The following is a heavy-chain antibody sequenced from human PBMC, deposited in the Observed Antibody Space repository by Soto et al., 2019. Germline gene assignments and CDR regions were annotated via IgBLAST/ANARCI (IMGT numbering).Heavy chain of an antibody. CDR2: ISGSDGST. J-gene: IGHJ4*02. V-gene: IGHV3-23*01. Sequence: EVQLLESGGGLVQPGGSLRLSCAASGFTFSTYAMSWVRQAPGRGLEWVSAISGSDGSTYYADSVKGRFTISRDDSKNTLYLQINSLRAEDTAVYYCVKGPGHYSHFAYWGQGTLVTVSS. CDR3: VKGPGHYSHFAY. CDR1: GFTFSTYA. D-gene: IGHD2-15*01.